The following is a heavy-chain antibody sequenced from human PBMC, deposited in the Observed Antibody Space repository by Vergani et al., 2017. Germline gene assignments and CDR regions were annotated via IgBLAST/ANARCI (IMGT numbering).Heavy chain of an antibody. Sequence: QVQLVQSGAEVKKPGSSVKVSCKASGGTFSSYAISWVRQAPGQGLEWMGGIIPIFGTANYAQKFQGRVTITADESTSTAYMEMSSLRSEDTAVYYCASREVAVAGTAGAFDMWGKGTMVTVSS. CDR1: GGTFSSYA. J-gene: IGHJ3*02. CDR2: IIPIFGTA. V-gene: IGHV1-69*01. CDR3: ASREVAVAGTAGAFDM. D-gene: IGHD6-19*01.